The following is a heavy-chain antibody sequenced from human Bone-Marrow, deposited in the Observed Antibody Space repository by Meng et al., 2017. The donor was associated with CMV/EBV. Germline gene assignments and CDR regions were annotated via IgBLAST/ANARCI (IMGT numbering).Heavy chain of an antibody. CDR2: ISGSGGST. J-gene: IGHJ6*02. CDR3: TRESEMILKQLVPYYYGMDV. D-gene: IGHD6-6*01. Sequence: GGSLRLSCAASGFTFSSYAMSWVRQAPGKGLEWVSAISGSGGSTYYADSVKGRFTISRDNSKNTLYLQMNSLRAEDTAVYYCTRESEMILKQLVPYYYGMDVWGQGTTVTVSS. V-gene: IGHV3-23*01. CDR1: GFTFSSYA.